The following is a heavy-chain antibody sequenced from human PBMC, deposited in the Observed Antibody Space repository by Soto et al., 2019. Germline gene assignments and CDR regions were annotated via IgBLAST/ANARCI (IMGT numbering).Heavy chain of an antibody. Sequence: SETLSLTCAVSGGSITSGNSYSWSWIRQPPGKGLEWIGSISHTGSTSYNPSLKSRLTMSVDTSKNQFSLRLSSVTAADMAVYYCARAVAPYFGTWFDPWGQGILVTVSS. D-gene: IGHD3-10*01. CDR3: ARAVAPYFGTWFDP. J-gene: IGHJ5*02. CDR2: ISHTGST. CDR1: GGSITSGNSYS. V-gene: IGHV4-30-2*01.